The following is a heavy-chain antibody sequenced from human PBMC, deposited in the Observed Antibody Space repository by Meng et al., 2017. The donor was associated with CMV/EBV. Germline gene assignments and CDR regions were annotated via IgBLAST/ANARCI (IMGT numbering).Heavy chain of an antibody. CDR1: GGPFSTYG. Sequence: PGLFRVEDKNTGSPARVLSTAPGGPFSTYGCSWVRQAPEQGLEWMGGIIPIFGKANYAQKFQGRVTITADESTSTAYMELSSLRSEDTAVYYCASVTGIGWWYFDLWGRGTLVTVSS. V-gene: IGHV1-69*01. J-gene: IGHJ2*01. CDR2: IIPIFGKA. D-gene: IGHD1-20*01. CDR3: ASVTGIGWWYFDL.